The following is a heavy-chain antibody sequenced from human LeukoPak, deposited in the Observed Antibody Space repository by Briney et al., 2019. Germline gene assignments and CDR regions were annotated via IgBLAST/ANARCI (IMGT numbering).Heavy chain of an antibody. Sequence: SETLSLTCAVYGGSFSSYYWTWIRQPPGKGLEWIGEINHRGSTNYKPSLKSRVTISVDTSKNQFSLKLNSVTAADTAVYYCARHVEYTLDWGQGTLVTVSS. V-gene: IGHV4-34*01. CDR2: INHRGST. CDR3: ARHVEYTLD. CDR1: GGSFSSYY. J-gene: IGHJ4*02. D-gene: IGHD6-6*01.